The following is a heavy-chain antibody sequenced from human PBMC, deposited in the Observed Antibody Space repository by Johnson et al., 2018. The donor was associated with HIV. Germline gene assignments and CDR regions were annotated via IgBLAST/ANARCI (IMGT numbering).Heavy chain of an antibody. Sequence: QVQLVESGGGEVQPGGSLRLSCVASGFDFGAYGMNWVRQAPGKGLEWVAFIRYDGNRRDYADSVNGRFSVSRDNSKNMLFLEMNSLRAEDTALYYCAGLDVRGSAGAFDIWGQGTLVTVSS. J-gene: IGHJ3*02. CDR3: AGLDVRGSAGAFDI. CDR2: IRYDGNRR. D-gene: IGHD3-10*01. CDR1: GFDFGAYG. V-gene: IGHV3-30*02.